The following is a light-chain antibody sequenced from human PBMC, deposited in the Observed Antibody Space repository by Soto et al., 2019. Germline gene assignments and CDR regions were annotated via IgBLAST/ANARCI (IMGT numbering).Light chain of an antibody. CDR1: SSNIGRDY. CDR2: RGN. CDR3: QSFDKYLSAVV. V-gene: IGLV1-47*01. J-gene: IGLJ2*01. Sequence: QSVLTQPPSVSGTPGQRVNISCSGSSSNIGRDYVYWYQQFPGTAPKLLIYRGNQRPSGVPDRFSGSKSGTSASLAISGLRSDDESDYYCQSFDKYLSAVVFGGGTKVTVL.